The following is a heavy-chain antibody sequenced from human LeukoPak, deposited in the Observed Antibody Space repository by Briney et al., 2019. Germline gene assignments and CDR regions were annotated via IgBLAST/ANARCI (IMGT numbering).Heavy chain of an antibody. CDR1: GGSISSYY. CDR2: IYYSGST. J-gene: IGHJ4*02. D-gene: IGHD3-16*01. CDR3: ARHVAHMGYVWGSAEIDY. V-gene: IGHV4-59*08. Sequence: PSETLSLTCSVSGGSISSYYWSWIRQPPGEGLEWIGYIYYSGSTTYNPSLKSRVTISVDTSKNQFSLKLSSVTAADTAVYYCARHVAHMGYVWGSAEIDYWGQGTLVTVSS.